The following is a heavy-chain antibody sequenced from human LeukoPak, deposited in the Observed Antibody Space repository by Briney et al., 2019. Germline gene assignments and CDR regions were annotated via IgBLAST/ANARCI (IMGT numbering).Heavy chain of an antibody. J-gene: IGHJ4*02. CDR3: ARGTTVVIPDY. CDR1: GGTFISYA. CDR2: IIPIFGTA. V-gene: IGHV1-69*01. D-gene: IGHD4-23*01. Sequence: SVKVSCQASGGTFISYAISWVRQAPGQGHAWMGGIIPIFGTANYAQKFQGRVTITADESTSTAYMELSSLRSEDTAVYYCARGTTVVIPDYWGEGTLVTVSS.